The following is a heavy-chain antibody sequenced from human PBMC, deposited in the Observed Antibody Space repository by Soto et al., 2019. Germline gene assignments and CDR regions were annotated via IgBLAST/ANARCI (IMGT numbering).Heavy chain of an antibody. CDR3: AKAAWGWYYDSSGYEFDY. Sequence: PGGSLRLSCAASGFTFSSYAMSWVRQAPGQGLEWVSAISGSGGSTYYADSVKGRFTISRDNSKNTLYLQMNSLRAEDTAVYYCAKAAWGWYYDSSGYEFDYWGQGTLVTVSS. CDR1: GFTFSSYA. CDR2: ISGSGGST. J-gene: IGHJ4*02. D-gene: IGHD3-22*01. V-gene: IGHV3-23*01.